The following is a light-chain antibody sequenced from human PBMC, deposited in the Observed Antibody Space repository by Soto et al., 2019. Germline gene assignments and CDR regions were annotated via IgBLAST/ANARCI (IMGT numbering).Light chain of an antibody. CDR3: QQRSQGLT. CDR2: SAS. Sequence: EIVLTQSPATLSLSPGERANLSCRASQSVGSYLAWYQQKPGQAPRLLIWSASNRATGVPARFSGSGSGTDFTLTINSLEPEDFAVYYCQQRSQGLTFGGGTKVEIK. CDR1: QSVGSY. J-gene: IGKJ4*01. V-gene: IGKV3-11*01.